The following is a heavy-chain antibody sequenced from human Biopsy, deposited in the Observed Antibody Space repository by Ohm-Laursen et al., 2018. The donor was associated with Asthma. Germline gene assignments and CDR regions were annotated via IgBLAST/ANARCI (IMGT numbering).Heavy chain of an antibody. CDR3: ARRWRLYDSSNYYLDQ. CDR1: GGSISVSNW. V-gene: IGHV4-4*01. J-gene: IGHJ4*02. D-gene: IGHD3-22*01. Sequence: TLSLTCDVSGGSISVSNWWSWVRQPPGRGLEWIGQIYHLGNANYNPSLKSRVTMSVDKSKNQFSLKLTSVTAADTAVYFCARRWRLYDSSNYYLDQWGQGTLVTVSS. CDR2: IYHLGNA.